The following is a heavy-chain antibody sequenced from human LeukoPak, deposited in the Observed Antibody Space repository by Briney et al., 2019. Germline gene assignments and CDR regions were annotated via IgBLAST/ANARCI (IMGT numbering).Heavy chain of an antibody. CDR3: ARGGIADRAADGMDV. V-gene: IGHV3-30*03. CDR2: ISYDGSNK. CDR1: GFTFSSYG. J-gene: IGHJ6*02. D-gene: IGHD6-6*01. Sequence: GGSLRLSCAASGFTFSSYGMHWVRQAPGKGLEWVAVISYDGSNKYYADSVKGRFTISRDNSKNTLYLQMNSLRAEDTAVYYCARGGIADRAADGMDVWGQGTTVTVSS.